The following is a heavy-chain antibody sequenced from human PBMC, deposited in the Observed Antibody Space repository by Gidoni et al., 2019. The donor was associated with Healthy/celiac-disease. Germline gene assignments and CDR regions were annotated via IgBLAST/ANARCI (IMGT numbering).Heavy chain of an antibody. J-gene: IGHJ6*02. V-gene: IGHV4-59*01. D-gene: IGHD2-15*01. CDR2: IYSSGRP. CDR3: ARDKRGGYCSGGSCYYYYYYGMDV. CDR1: GGSISGYY. Sequence: QVQLQESGPGMVKPSETLSLPCTVSGGSISGYYWSWIRQPPGKRLEWNGYIYSSGRPNYNLSLKSRVTISVDTSKNQFSLKLSSVTAADTAVYYCARDKRGGYCSGGSCYYYYYYGMDVWGQGTTVTVSS.